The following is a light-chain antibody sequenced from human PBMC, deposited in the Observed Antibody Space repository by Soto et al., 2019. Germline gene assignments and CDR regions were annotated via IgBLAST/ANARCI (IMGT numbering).Light chain of an antibody. J-gene: IGLJ1*01. CDR2: TIN. CDR1: SSDACVYNY. Sequence: QSALTPPPSASGSPGHAVSISYTGTSSDACVYNYVSWYQHHPAKAPKLMLYTINKRPSRVPDPFSRSKPGTTATLRVSVLQAEDEPHYYFSSYAASRNVVGTAPKVTVL. CDR3: SSYAASRNV. V-gene: IGLV2-8*01.